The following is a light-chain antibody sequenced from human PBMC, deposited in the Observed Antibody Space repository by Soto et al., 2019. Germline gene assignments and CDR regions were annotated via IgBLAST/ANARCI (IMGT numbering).Light chain of an antibody. Sequence: DIQMTQSPSTLSASVGDRVTITCRASQSISSWLAWYQQKPGKAPKLLIYKASSLESGVPSRFSGSGSGTECTLTISSLQPDDFATYYCQQYNSYSYTCGQGTKLESK. V-gene: IGKV1-5*03. J-gene: IGKJ2*01. CDR3: QQYNSYSYT. CDR1: QSISSW. CDR2: KAS.